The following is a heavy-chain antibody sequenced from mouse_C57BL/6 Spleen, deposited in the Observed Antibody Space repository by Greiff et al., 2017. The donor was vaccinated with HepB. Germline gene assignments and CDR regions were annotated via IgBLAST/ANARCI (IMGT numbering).Heavy chain of an antibody. J-gene: IGHJ2*01. D-gene: IGHD2-4*01. CDR1: GYAFSSSW. CDR2: IYPGDGDT. V-gene: IGHV1-82*01. Sequence: VQLQQSGPELVKPGASVKISCKASGYAFSSSWMNWVKQRPGKGLEWIGRIYPGDGDTNYNGKFKGKATLTADKSSSTAYMQLSSLTSEDSAVYFCARVGDYDRYFDDWGQGTTLTVSS. CDR3: ARVGDYDRYFDD.